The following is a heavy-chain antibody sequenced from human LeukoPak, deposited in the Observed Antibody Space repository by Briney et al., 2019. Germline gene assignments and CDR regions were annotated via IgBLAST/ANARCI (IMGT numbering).Heavy chain of an antibody. J-gene: IGHJ3*02. D-gene: IGHD3-22*01. CDR1: GGSFSGYY. Sequence: PSETLSLTCAVYGGSFSGYYWSWIRQPPGKGLEWIGEINHSGSTNYNPSLKSRVTISVDTSKNQFSLKLSSVTAADTAVYYCARVLAVVVVSSAFDTWGQGTMVTVSS. CDR3: ARVLAVVVVSSAFDT. CDR2: INHSGST. V-gene: IGHV4-34*01.